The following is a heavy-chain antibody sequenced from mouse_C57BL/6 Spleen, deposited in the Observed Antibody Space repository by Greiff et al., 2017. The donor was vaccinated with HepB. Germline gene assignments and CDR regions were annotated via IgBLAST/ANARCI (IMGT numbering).Heavy chain of an antibody. CDR1: GFTFSDYG. D-gene: IGHD2-5*01. CDR3: ASTGYCSNYRWYFDV. V-gene: IGHV5-17*01. CDR2: ISSGSSNI. J-gene: IGHJ1*03. Sequence: DVMLVESGGGLVKPGGSLKLSCAASGFTFSDYGMHWVRQAPEKGLEWVAYISSGSSNIYYADTVKGRFTISRENAKNTLFLQMTSLRSEDTAMYYCASTGYCSNYRWYFDVWGTGTTVTVSS.